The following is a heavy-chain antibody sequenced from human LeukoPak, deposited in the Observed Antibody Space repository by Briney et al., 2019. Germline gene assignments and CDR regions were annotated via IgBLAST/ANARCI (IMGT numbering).Heavy chain of an antibody. CDR3: AKASAMIVVVSKHFDY. Sequence: PGGSLRLSCAGSGLIVTSNYMSWVRQAPGKGLEWVSVIYHGGSTYYADSVKGRFTISRDNSKNTLYLQMNSLRAEDTAVYYCAKASAMIVVVSKHFDYWGQGTLVTVSS. CDR2: IYHGGST. J-gene: IGHJ4*02. CDR1: GLIVTSNY. V-gene: IGHV3-53*01. D-gene: IGHD3-22*01.